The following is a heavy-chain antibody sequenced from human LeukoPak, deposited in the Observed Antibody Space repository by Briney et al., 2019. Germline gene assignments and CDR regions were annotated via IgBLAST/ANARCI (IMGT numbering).Heavy chain of an antibody. D-gene: IGHD1-26*01. V-gene: IGHV3-21*01. CDR3: ARVGASDAFDI. CDR1: GFTFSSYS. J-gene: IGHJ3*02. Sequence: GGSLRLSCAASGFTFSSYSMNWVRQAPGKGLEWVSSISSSSSYIYYADSVKGRFTISRDNAKNSLYLQMNSLRAEDTAVYYCARVGASDAFDIWGQGTMVTVSS. CDR2: ISSSSSYI.